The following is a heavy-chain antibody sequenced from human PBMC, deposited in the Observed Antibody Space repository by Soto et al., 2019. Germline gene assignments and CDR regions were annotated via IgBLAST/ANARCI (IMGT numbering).Heavy chain of an antibody. V-gene: IGHV3-30*18. Sequence: QVQLVASGGGVVQPGRSLRLSCAASGFIFSKYGMHWVRQAPGKGLEWVAVISHDGRKAYYADSLKGRFTISRDNSRNTFNLEMNSLRVEDTAVDYCAKEGQQRVSAHLDYWGQGTRVTVSS. CDR3: AKEGQQRVSAHLDY. CDR1: GFIFSKYG. J-gene: IGHJ4*02. CDR2: ISHDGRKA. D-gene: IGHD6-13*01.